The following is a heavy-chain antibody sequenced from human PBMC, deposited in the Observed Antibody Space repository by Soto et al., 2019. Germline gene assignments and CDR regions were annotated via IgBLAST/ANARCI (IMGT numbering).Heavy chain of an antibody. V-gene: IGHV3-9*01. Sequence: EVELVESGGGLVLPGGSLRLSCEASGFNFNNYAMHWVRQAPGKGLEWVSGLSLTGETIVYEDFVKGRFTISRDKYKSSLYLEMNSLSPEDTALYYCAKDEIGVAGNSALDMWGQGTMVTVSS. CDR1: GFNFNNYA. CDR2: LSLTGETI. D-gene: IGHD3-22*01. J-gene: IGHJ3*02. CDR3: AKDEIGVAGNSALDM.